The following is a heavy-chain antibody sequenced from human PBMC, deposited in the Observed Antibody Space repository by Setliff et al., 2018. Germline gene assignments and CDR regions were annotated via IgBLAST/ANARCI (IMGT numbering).Heavy chain of an antibody. V-gene: IGHV5-51*01. D-gene: IGHD1-26*01. CDR2: VYPGDSDT. Sequence: GESLKLSCKGSGYRFTTYWIAWVRQKPGKDLEWMGIVYPGDSDTQYSPSFQGQVTFSSDKSINTAYLHLSSLKASDTAMYYCAREHVSGHSEYWGQGTLVTVSS. J-gene: IGHJ4*02. CDR3: AREHVSGHSEY. CDR1: GYRFTTYW.